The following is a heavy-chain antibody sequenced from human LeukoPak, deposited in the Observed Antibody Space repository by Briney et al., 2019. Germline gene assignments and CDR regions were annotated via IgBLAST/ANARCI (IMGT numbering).Heavy chain of an antibody. CDR3: ARERENDYGDPYDY. J-gene: IGHJ4*02. CDR1: GYTFTSYD. V-gene: IGHV1-8*01. D-gene: IGHD4-17*01. CDR2: MNPNSGNT. Sequence: ASVKVSCKASGYTFTSYDINWVRQATGQGLEWMGWMNPNSGNTGYAQKFQGRVTMTRNTSISTAYMELSSLRSEDTAIYYCARERENDYGDPYDYWGQGTLVTVSS.